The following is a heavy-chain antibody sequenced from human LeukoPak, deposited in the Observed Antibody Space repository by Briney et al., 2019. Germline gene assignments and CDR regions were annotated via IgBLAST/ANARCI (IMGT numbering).Heavy chain of an antibody. J-gene: IGHJ4*02. CDR3: ARAGYDHPFDY. CDR1: GYTFTSYV. CDR2: MTPICGIT. V-gene: IGHV1-8*03. D-gene: IGHD3-9*01. Sequence: GTSVKVSCKASGYTFTSYVINWVRQATGQGLEWIGWMTPICGITHYAQKFQGRVTLITNTSTSTAYMELSSLRCEDTAVYYFARAGYDHPFDYWGQGTLVTVSS.